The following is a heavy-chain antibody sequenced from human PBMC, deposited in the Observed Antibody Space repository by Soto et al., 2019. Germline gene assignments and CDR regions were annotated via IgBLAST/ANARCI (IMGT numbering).Heavy chain of an antibody. J-gene: IGHJ4*02. D-gene: IGHD3-22*01. CDR2: IYYSGST. CDR1: GGSISSYY. V-gene: IGHV4-59*01. Sequence: SEKLCVTCTVSGGSISSYYWSWIRQPPGKGLEWIGYIYYSGSTNYNPSLKSRVTISVDMSKNQFSLKLSSVTAADTAVYYCARDTGDSSGYYWDYCGQGTLVRVSS. CDR3: ARDTGDSSGYYWDY.